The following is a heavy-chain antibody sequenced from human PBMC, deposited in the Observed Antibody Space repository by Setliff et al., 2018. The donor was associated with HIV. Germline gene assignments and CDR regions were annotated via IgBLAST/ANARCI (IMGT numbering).Heavy chain of an antibody. J-gene: IGHJ4*02. CDR3: ARGKLDSSSWPYFDY. V-gene: IGHV5-51*01. CDR1: RYSFASYW. CDR2: IYPDDSDT. Sequence: PGESLKISCKGSRYSFASYWIGWVRQMPGKGLEWMGVIYPDDSDTRYSPSFQGQVTISADKSISTVYLQWSSLKASDTAMYYCARGKLDSSSWPYFDYWGQGTLVTVSS. D-gene: IGHD6-13*01.